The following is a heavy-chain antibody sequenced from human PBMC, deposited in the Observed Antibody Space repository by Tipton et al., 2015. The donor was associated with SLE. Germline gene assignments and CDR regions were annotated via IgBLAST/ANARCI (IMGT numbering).Heavy chain of an antibody. J-gene: IGHJ6*02. D-gene: IGHD3-10*01. CDR3: TRGSPGRSGRDFKDYLHGMDV. Sequence: TLSLTCTVSGASISNYYWTWIRQPAGKGLEWIGRVYATGTTNYNPSLQSRVTTSIDTSKNQFSLNLMSVTAADSAVYYCTRGSPGRSGRDFKDYLHGMDVWGQGTTVTVS. V-gene: IGHV4-4*07. CDR1: GASISNYY. CDR2: VYATGTT.